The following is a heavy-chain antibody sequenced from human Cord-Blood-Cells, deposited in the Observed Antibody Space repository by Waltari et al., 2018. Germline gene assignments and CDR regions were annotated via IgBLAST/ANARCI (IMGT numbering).Heavy chain of an antibody. CDR2: INHSGSN. J-gene: IGHJ5*02. CDR3: ARGLPYYYDSSGSRWFDP. V-gene: IGHV4-34*01. CDR1: GGSFSGYY. Sequence: QVQLQQWGAGLLKPSETLSLTCAVYGGSFSGYYWSWIRQPPGKGLEWIGEINHSGSNNYNPALKSRVTISVDTSKNQFSLKLSSVTAADTAVYYCARGLPYYYDSSGSRWFDPWGQGTLVTVSS. D-gene: IGHD3-22*01.